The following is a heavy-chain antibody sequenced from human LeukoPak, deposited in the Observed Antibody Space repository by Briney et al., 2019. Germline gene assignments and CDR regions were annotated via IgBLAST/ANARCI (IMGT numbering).Heavy chain of an antibody. CDR1: GYTFTGYY. J-gene: IGHJ4*02. CDR3: ARERVYSNYVENYFDY. D-gene: IGHD4-11*01. V-gene: IGHV1-2*02. Sequence: ASVNVSCKASGYTFTGYYMHWVRQAPGQGLEWMGWINPNSGGTNYAQKFQGRVTMTRDTSISTAYMELSRLRSDDTAVYYCARERVYSNYVENYFDYWGQGTLVTVSS. CDR2: INPNSGGT.